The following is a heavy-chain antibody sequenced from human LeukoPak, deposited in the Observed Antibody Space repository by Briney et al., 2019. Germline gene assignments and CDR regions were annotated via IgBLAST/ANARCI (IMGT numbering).Heavy chain of an antibody. V-gene: IGHV4-30-4*01. CDR2: IYYSGST. CDR1: GGSISSGDYY. D-gene: IGHD3-10*01. J-gene: IGHJ4*02. CDR3: ARARSSGSYSAGYFDY. Sequence: SETLSLTCTVSGGSISSGDYYWSWIRQPPGKGLEWIGYIYYSGSTYYNPSLKSRVTISVDTSKNQFSLKLNSVTAADTAVYYCARARSSGSYSAGYFDYWGQGTLVTVSS.